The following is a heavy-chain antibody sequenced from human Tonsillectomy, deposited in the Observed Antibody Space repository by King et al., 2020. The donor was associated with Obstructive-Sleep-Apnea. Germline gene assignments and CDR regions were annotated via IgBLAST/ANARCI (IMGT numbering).Heavy chain of an antibody. CDR3: ARDGEIAAAGKYFQH. D-gene: IGHD6-13*01. J-gene: IGHJ1*01. CDR1: GFTFSSYN. V-gene: IGHV3-21*01. Sequence: VQLVESGGGLVKPGGSLRLSCAASGFTFSSYNMNWVRQAPGTGLEWVSSISRSSSYIYYAVSVKGRFTISRDNAKNSLYLQMNSLPAEDTAVYYCARDGEIAAAGKYFQHWGQGTLVTVSS. CDR2: ISRSSSYI.